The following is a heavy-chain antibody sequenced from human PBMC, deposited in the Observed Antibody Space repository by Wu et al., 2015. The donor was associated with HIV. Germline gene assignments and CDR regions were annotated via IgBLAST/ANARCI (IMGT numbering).Heavy chain of an antibody. CDR1: GYTFTSYD. CDR3: ARTILYSGSYFDY. Sequence: QVQLVQSGAEVKKPGASVKVSCKASGYTFTSYDINWVRQATGQGLEWMGWMNPNSGNTGYAQKFQGRVTMTRDTSTTTVYMELSSLRSDDTVRFFCARTILYSGSYFDYWGQGTLVTVSS. CDR2: MNPNSGNT. V-gene: IGHV1-8*01. D-gene: IGHD1-26*01. J-gene: IGHJ4*02.